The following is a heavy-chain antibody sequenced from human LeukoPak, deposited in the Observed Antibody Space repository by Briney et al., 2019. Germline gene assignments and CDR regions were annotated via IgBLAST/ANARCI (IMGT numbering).Heavy chain of an antibody. CDR1: GFSFSTYG. CDR2: IWHDGSKE. CDR3: ARVSRYYFDY. D-gene: IGHD2-2*01. V-gene: IGHV3-33*01. J-gene: IGHJ4*02. Sequence: PGGSLRLSCAASGFSFSTYGMHWVRQAPDTGLEWLALIWHDGSKEYYADSVKGRFTISRDNAKNSLFLQMDSLRAEDTAVYYCARVSRYYFDYWGQGTLVTVSS.